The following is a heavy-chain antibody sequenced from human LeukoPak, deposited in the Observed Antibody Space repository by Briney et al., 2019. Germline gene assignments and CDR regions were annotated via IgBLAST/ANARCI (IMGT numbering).Heavy chain of an antibody. CDR3: ARAANNYRNNWYGVMYHFGC. CDR2: IYYSGST. CDR1: GASISSSSYY. Sequence: SETLSLTCTVSGASISSSSYYWGWVRQPPGKGLEWIGYIYYSGSTNYNPSLKSRVTISLDSSRNQFSLKLSSVTAADTAVYYCARAANNYRNNWYGVMYHFGCWGQGTLVTVSS. D-gene: IGHD6-13*01. J-gene: IGHJ4*02. V-gene: IGHV4-61*05.